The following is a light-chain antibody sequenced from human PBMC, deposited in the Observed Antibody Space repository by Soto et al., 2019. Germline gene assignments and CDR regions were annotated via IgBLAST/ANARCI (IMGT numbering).Light chain of an antibody. Sequence: DIVLTQSPGTLSLSPGERATLSCRASQSVSSIYLAWYQQKPGQAPRLLIYGASSRATGIPDRFSGSGSGTDFTLTISRLEPEDFAAYYCQQYGSSPPYTFGQGTKLAIK. J-gene: IGKJ2*01. CDR1: QSVSSIY. V-gene: IGKV3-20*01. CDR3: QQYGSSPPYT. CDR2: GAS.